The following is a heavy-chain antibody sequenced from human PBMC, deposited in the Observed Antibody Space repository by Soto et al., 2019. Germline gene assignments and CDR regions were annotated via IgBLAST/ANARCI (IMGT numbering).Heavy chain of an antibody. J-gene: IGHJ3*01. D-gene: IGHD6-6*01. Sequence: GGSLRLSCAASGFTFSNYWMHWVRQAPGKGLVWVSRISSDGSTTTYADSVKGRFTISRDNAKNMVYLQMNSLRAEDTAMYYCARIEYSWGQGTMVTVSS. CDR1: GFTFSNYW. CDR2: ISSDGSTT. V-gene: IGHV3-74*01. CDR3: ARIEYS.